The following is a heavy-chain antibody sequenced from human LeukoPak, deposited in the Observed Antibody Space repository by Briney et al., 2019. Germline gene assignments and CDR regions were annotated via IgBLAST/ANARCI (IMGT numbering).Heavy chain of an antibody. Sequence: SETLSLTCTVSGGSISSYYWSWIRQPPGKGLEWIGYIYYSGSTNYNPSLKSRVTISVDTSKNQFSLKLSSVTAADTAVYYCASLPLNGYSGYNYWGQGTLVTVSS. CDR3: ASLPLNGYSGYNY. J-gene: IGHJ4*02. CDR1: GGSISSYY. CDR2: IYYSGST. V-gene: IGHV4-59*12. D-gene: IGHD5-12*01.